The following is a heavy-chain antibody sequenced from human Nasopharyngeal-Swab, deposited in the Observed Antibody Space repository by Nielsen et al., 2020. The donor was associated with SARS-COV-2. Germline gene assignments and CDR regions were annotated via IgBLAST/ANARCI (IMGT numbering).Heavy chain of an antibody. V-gene: IGHV3-48*04. CDR3: ARRVRFRELKNDAFDI. Sequence: GGSLRLSCAASGFTFSSYSMNWVRQAPGKGLEWVSYISSSSTIYYADSVKGRFTISRDNAKNSLYLQMNSLRAEDTAVYYCARRVRFRELKNDAFDIWGQGTMVTVSS. J-gene: IGHJ3*02. D-gene: IGHD3-10*01. CDR1: GFTFSSYS. CDR2: ISSSSTI.